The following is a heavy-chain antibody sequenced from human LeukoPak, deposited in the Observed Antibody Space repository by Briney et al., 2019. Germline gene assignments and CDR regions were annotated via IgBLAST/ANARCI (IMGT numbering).Heavy chain of an antibody. CDR1: GFTFSSYA. D-gene: IGHD6-19*01. J-gene: IGHJ6*02. CDR2: ISGSGGST. Sequence: GGSLRLSCAASGFTFSSYAMSWVRQAPGKGLEWVSAISGSGGSTYYADSVKGRFTISRDNSKNTLYLQMDSLRAEDTAVYYCAKDSSGWRNYYYGMDVWGQGTTVTISS. CDR3: AKDSSGWRNYYYGMDV. V-gene: IGHV3-23*01.